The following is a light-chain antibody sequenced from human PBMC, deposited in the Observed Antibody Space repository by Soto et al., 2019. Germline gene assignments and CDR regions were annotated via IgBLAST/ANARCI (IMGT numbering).Light chain of an antibody. Sequence: EIVLTQAPGTLPLSPGERATLSCRASQSVSSSLAWYQQKPGQAPRLLIYGASSRAIGIPDRFSGSGSGPDVTLTIRRLDAEDLAVYVCQHYGSSRPFGQGTKGEIK. CDR1: QSVSSS. J-gene: IGKJ1*01. CDR3: QHYGSSRP. CDR2: GAS. V-gene: IGKV3-20*01.